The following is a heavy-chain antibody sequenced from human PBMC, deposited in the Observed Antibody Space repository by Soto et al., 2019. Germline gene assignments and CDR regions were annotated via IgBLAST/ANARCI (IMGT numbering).Heavy chain of an antibody. V-gene: IGHV6-1*01. CDR1: GDSVSSNSAA. Sequence: SPTLSLPCAISGDSVSSNSAAWNWIRQSPSRGLEWLGRTYYRSKWYNDYAVSVNSRITINPDTSKNQFSLQLNSVTPEDTAVYYSARGPAVLSGKRYYGMDVWGQGTTVTVSS. CDR2: TYYRSKWYN. J-gene: IGHJ6*02. D-gene: IGHD3-3*01. CDR3: ARGPAVLSGKRYYGMDV.